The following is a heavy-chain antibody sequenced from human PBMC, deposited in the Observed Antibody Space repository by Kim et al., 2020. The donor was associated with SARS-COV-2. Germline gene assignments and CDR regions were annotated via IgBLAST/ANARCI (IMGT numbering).Heavy chain of an antibody. D-gene: IGHD3-10*01. Sequence: ASVKVSCKASGYTFTSYGISWVRQAPGQGLEWMGWISAYNGNTNYAQKLQGRVTMTTDTSTSTAYMELRSLRSDDTAVYYCARAPLLSTDPTSFDYWGQGTLVTVSS. V-gene: IGHV1-18*01. CDR1: GYTFTSYG. CDR3: ARAPLLSTDPTSFDY. J-gene: IGHJ4*02. CDR2: ISAYNGNT.